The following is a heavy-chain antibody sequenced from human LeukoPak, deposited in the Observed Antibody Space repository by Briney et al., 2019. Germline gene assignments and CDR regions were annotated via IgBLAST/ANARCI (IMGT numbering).Heavy chain of an antibody. CDR3: ARSRGGGSGWYAGDY. V-gene: IGHV3-21*04. CDR2: ISSSSSYI. D-gene: IGHD6-19*01. Sequence: GGSLRLSCAASGFTFSSYSMNWVRQAPGKGLEWVSSISSSSSYIYYADSVKGRFTISRDNAKNSLYLQMNSLRAEDTALYYCARSRGGGSGWYAGDYWGQGTLVTVSS. J-gene: IGHJ4*02. CDR1: GFTFSSYS.